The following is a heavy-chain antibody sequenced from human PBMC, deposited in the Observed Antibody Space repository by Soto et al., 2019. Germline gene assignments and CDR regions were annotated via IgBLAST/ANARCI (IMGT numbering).Heavy chain of an antibody. CDR3: ARDRAYNTFDY. CDR2: IDEVGSKT. Sequence: GGSLRLSCAASGFSFSTSWMIWVRQAPGKGLEWVANIDEVGSKTLYVDSVKGRFTLSRDNAKNSLYLQMSSLRAEDTAVYYCARDRAYNTFDYWGQGTLVTVSS. J-gene: IGHJ4*02. V-gene: IGHV3-7*01. D-gene: IGHD1-1*01. CDR1: GFSFSTSW.